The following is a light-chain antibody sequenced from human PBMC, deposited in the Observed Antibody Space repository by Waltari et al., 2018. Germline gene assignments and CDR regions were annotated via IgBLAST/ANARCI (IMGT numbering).Light chain of an antibody. CDR1: QSVSSSY. CDR2: GAA. V-gene: IGKV3-20*01. Sequence: EIVLTQSPGTLSLSPGDRATLSCRASQSVSSSYLAWYQQTPGQAPRLLIYGAASRATGIPDRFSGSGSGTDFTLTISRLEPEDFAVYYCQQYGSSSYTFGQGTKLEIK. J-gene: IGKJ2*01. CDR3: QQYGSSSYT.